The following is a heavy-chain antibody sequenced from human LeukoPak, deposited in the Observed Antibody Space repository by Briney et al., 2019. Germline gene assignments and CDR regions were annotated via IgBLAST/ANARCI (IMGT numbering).Heavy chain of an antibody. Sequence: SETLSLTCTVYGGSLGNYYWSWIRQPPGKVLEWIAEINQGGNTNYNPSLKSRVTISLDTSKNQFSLKLSSVSAADTAVYYCAIGPGGYYFDYWGQGTLVTVSS. CDR3: AIGPGGYYFDY. CDR1: GGSLGNYY. D-gene: IGHD3-3*01. V-gene: IGHV4-34*01. J-gene: IGHJ4*02. CDR2: INQGGNT.